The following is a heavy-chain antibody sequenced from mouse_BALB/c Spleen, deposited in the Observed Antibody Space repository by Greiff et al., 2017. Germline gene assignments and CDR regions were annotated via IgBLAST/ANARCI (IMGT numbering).Heavy chain of an antibody. CDR2: ISSGGST. CDR1: GFTFSSYA. J-gene: IGHJ4*01. V-gene: IGHV5-6-5*01. CDR3: ARGLVTVVATGAMDY. D-gene: IGHD1-1*01. Sequence: EVKLVESGGGLVKPGGSLKLSCAASGFTFSSYAMSWVRQTPEKRLEWVASISSGGSTYYPDSVKGRFTISRDNARNILYLQMSSLRSEDTAMYYCARGLVTVVATGAMDYWGQGTSVTVSS.